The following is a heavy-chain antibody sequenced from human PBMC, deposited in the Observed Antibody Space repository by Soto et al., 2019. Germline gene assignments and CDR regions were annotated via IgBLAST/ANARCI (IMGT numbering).Heavy chain of an antibody. CDR3: ARGQEVYDFWSGYFNY. D-gene: IGHD3-3*01. J-gene: IGHJ4*02. Sequence: SETLSLTCAVSGGSISSTNWWSWVRQPPGKGLEWIGEIYHSGSTNYNPSLKSRVTISVDKSKNQFSLKLSSVTAADTAVYYCARGQEVYDFWSGYFNYWGQGTLVTVSS. CDR1: GGSISSTNW. CDR2: IYHSGST. V-gene: IGHV4-4*02.